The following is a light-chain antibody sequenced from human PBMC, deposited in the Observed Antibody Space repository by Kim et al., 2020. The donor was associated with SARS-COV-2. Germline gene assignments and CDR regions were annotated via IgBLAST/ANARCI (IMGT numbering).Light chain of an antibody. CDR3: AAWDDSLSSKV. CDR1: SSNIGSNY. J-gene: IGLJ2*01. V-gene: IGLV1-47*01. Sequence: QSVLTQPPSASGTPGQRVTISCSGSSSNIGSNYVYWYQQLPGTAPNLLIYRNNHRRSGVPARFSGSKSATSASLAISGLRSEDEAYYYCAAWDDSLSSKVFGGGTQLTVL. CDR2: RNN.